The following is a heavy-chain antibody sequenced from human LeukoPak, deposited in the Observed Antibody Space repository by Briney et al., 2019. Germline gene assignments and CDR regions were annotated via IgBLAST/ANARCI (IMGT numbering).Heavy chain of an antibody. CDR1: GYTFTSYG. D-gene: IGHD3-22*01. CDR2: ISAYNGNT. Sequence: ASVNVSCKASGYTFTSYGISWVRQAPGQGLELMGWISAYNGNTNYAQKLQGRVTMTTDTSTSTAYMELRSLRSDDTAVYYCARDRKRLYYDSSGYYDYWGQGTLVTVSS. J-gene: IGHJ4*02. V-gene: IGHV1-18*01. CDR3: ARDRKRLYYDSSGYYDY.